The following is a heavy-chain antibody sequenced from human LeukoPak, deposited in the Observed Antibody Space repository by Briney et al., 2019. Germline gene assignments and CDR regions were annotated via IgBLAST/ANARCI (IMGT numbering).Heavy chain of an antibody. J-gene: IGHJ4*02. CDR3: ARGHETYYYDSSGYF. CDR1: GFTFSGYW. V-gene: IGHV3-74*01. CDR2: INNDGSTT. D-gene: IGHD3-22*01. Sequence: QPGGSLRLSCAASGFTFSGYWMHWVRQVPGKGLAWVSRINNDGSTTNYADSVKGRFTTSRDNAENTLYLQMDSLRAEDTAIYYCARGHETYYYDSSGYFWGQGTLVTVSS.